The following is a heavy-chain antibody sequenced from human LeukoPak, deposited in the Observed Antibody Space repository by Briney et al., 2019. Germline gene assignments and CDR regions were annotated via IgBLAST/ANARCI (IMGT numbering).Heavy chain of an antibody. Sequence: GGSLRLSCAASGFTFSDYYMSWIRQAPGKGLEWVSFISTSSLYIYYADSVKGRFTISRDNAKNSLYLQMNSLRAEDTAVYYCARDLRPYSGYDNLAFDIWGQGTMVTVSS. CDR1: GFTFSDYY. J-gene: IGHJ3*02. V-gene: IGHV3-11*06. CDR3: ARDLRPYSGYDNLAFDI. CDR2: ISTSSLYI. D-gene: IGHD5-12*01.